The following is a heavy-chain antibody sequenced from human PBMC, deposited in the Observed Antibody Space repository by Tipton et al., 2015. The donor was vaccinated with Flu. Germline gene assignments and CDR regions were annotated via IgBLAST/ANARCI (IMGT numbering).Heavy chain of an antibody. CDR2: VSRSGDT. J-gene: IGHJ5*02. D-gene: IGHD4-11*01. CDR1: GGSVGSPYY. CDR3: ARRDYSNYVSDPKNWFDP. Sequence: TLSLTCSVSGGSVGSPYYWGWIRQFPGKGLEWIGSVSRSGDTNYNPSLRSRVTISIDRSKNQFSLKMKSVTAADMAVYYCARRDYSNYVSDPKNWFDPWGRGILVTVSS. V-gene: IGHV4-38-2*01.